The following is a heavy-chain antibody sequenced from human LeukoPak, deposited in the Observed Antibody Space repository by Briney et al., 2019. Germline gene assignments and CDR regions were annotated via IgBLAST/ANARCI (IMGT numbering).Heavy chain of an antibody. Sequence: GGSLRLSCAASGFKVSDFWMTWVRQTPGKRLEWVANIREDGSEEYHVDSVKGRFTFSRDNTKSSLFLQMNSLRGDDTAVYYCVRDSRPGGAMGLYHNFDFWGQGTLVTVSS. J-gene: IGHJ4*02. CDR3: VRDSRPGGAMGLYHNFDF. CDR1: GFKVSDFW. CDR2: IREDGSEE. V-gene: IGHV3-7*01. D-gene: IGHD3-16*01.